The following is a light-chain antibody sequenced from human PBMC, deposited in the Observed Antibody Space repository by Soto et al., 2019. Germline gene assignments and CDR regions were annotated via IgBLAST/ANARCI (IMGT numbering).Light chain of an antibody. CDR2: TDY. CDR3: ASWDDSLSGGV. Sequence: QPVLTQPPSASGTPGQRVIISCSGSNSNIGTYTVNWYQQLPGTAPKLLIYTDYQRPSGVPDRFSGSRSGTSASLAISGLQSEDEADYYCASWDDSLSGGVVGGGTKLTVL. CDR1: NSNIGTYT. V-gene: IGLV1-44*01. J-gene: IGLJ3*02.